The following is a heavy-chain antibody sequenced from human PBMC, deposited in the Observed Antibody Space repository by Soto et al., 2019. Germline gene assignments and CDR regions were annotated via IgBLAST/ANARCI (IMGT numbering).Heavy chain of an antibody. D-gene: IGHD3-10*01. CDR2: IYRTGTT. J-gene: IGHJ4*02. Sequence: EVQLVESGGGLIQPGGSLKLSCAASGFTVGNNYMSWVRQAPGKGMEWVSLIYRTGTTKYADSVKGRFTVTRDNAKNTLYRQMTSHRAEDTAVYYCANDGRGSGSHYNSFGYWGQGTLVTVSS. CDR3: ANDGRGSGSHYNSFGY. CDR1: GFTVGNNY. V-gene: IGHV3-53*01.